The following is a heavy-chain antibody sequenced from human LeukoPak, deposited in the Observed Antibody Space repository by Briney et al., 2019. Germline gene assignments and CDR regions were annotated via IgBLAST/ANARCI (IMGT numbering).Heavy chain of an antibody. J-gene: IGHJ4*02. D-gene: IGHD4-17*01. CDR2: IYYSGST. Sequence: SEALSLTCTVSGGSISSGDYYWSWIRQPPGKGLEWIGYIYYSGSTYYNPSPKSRVTISVDTSKNQFSLKLSSVTAADTAVYYCARASDYGDLLFWGQGTLVTVSS. CDR3: ARASDYGDLLF. V-gene: IGHV4-30-4*01. CDR1: GGSISSGDYY.